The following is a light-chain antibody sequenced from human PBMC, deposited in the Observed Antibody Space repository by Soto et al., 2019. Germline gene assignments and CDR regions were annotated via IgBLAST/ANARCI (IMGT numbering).Light chain of an antibody. Sequence: SYELTQPPSVSVAPEKTATITCAENNIGNKRVHWYRQKPGQAPVLVISYDSDRPSGIPERFSGSNSGNTATLTISRVEAWDEADYYCQVWDIMTDNYVFGSGTKLTVL. J-gene: IGLJ1*01. CDR3: QVWDIMTDNYV. V-gene: IGLV3-21*04. CDR1: NIGNKR. CDR2: YDS.